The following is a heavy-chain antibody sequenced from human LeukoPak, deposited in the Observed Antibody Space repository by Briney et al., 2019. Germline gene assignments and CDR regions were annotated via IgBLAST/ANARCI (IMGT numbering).Heavy chain of an antibody. CDR2: INHSGST. CDR1: GGSFSGYY. J-gene: IGHJ3*02. CDR3: ARAPRQYYYDSSGYPHETLNAFDI. V-gene: IGHV4-34*01. D-gene: IGHD3-22*01. Sequence: QPSETLSLTCAVYGGSFSGYYWSWIRQPPGKGLEWIGEINHSGSTNYNPSLKSRVTISVDTSKNQFSLKLSSVTAADTAVYYCARAPRQYYYDSSGYPHETLNAFDIWGQGTMVTVSS.